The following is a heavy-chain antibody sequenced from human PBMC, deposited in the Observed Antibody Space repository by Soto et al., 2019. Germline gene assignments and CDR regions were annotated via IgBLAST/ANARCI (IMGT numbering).Heavy chain of an antibody. D-gene: IGHD3-10*01. CDR1: GFTFSSYS. J-gene: IGHJ6*03. CDR3: ARVAEYYGYYYYMDV. V-gene: IGHV3-48*01. CDR2: ISSSSSTI. Sequence: GGSLRLSCAASGFTFSSYSMNWVRQAPGKGLEWVSYISSSSSTIYYADSVKGRFTISRDNAKNSLYLQMNSLRAEDTAVYYCARVAEYYGYYYYMDVWGKGTTVTVSS.